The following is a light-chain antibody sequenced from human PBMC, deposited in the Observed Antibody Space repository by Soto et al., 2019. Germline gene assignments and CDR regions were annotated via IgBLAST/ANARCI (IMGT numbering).Light chain of an antibody. CDR1: QSVSSY. Sequence: EIVLAQSPATLSLSPGERATLSCRASQSVSSYLAWYQQNPGQAPRLLIYDASNRATGIPARFSGSGSGTDFTLTISSLEPEDFAVYYCQQRSNWPPVVGQGTKVDIK. V-gene: IGKV3-11*01. CDR3: QQRSNWPPV. CDR2: DAS. J-gene: IGKJ1*01.